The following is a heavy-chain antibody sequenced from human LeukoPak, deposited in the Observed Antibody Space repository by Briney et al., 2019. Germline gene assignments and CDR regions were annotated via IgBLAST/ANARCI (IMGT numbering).Heavy chain of an antibody. J-gene: IGHJ4*02. CDR1: GFTFSSYA. Sequence: GGSLRLSCAASGFTFSSYAMSWVRQAPGKGLEWVSAISGSGGSTYYADSAKGRFTISRDNSKNTLYLQMNSLRAENTAVYYCAKGLYSSSWYYFDYWGQGTLVTVSS. CDR2: ISGSGGST. V-gene: IGHV3-23*01. D-gene: IGHD6-13*01. CDR3: AKGLYSSSWYYFDY.